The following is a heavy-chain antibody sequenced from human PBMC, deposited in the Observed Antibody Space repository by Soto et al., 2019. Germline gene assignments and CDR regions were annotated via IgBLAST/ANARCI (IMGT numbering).Heavy chain of an antibody. V-gene: IGHV4-30-4*01. CDR3: ARAQNGGIVATTTPDY. D-gene: IGHD5-12*01. J-gene: IGHJ4*02. CDR1: GGSISSGDYY. Sequence: PSETLSLTCTVSGGSISSGDYYWSWIRQPPGKGLEWIGYIYYSGSTYYNPSPKSRVTISVDTSKNQLSLKLSSVTAADTAVYYCARAQNGGIVATTTPDYWGQGTLVTVSS. CDR2: IYYSGST.